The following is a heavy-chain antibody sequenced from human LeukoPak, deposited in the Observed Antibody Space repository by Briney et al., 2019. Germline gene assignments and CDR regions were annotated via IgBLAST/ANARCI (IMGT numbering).Heavy chain of an antibody. J-gene: IGHJ4*02. CDR2: IYYSGST. CDR3: ARGPIYCSSTSCYLEY. Sequence: SETLSLTCTVSGGSISSSSYYWGWIRQPPGKGLEWIGSIYYSGSTYYNPSLKSRVTVSVDTSKNQFSLKLSSVTAADTAVYYCARGPIYCSSTSCYLEYWGQGTLVTVSS. CDR1: GGSISSSSYY. D-gene: IGHD2-2*01. V-gene: IGHV4-39*07.